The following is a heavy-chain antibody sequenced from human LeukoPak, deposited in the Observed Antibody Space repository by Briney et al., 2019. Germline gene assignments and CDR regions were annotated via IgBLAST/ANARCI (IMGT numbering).Heavy chain of an antibody. V-gene: IGHV4-61*02. CDR2: IYTSGST. CDR1: GGSISSGSYY. CDR3: ARDLSTIFGHPTNWFDP. D-gene: IGHD3-3*01. J-gene: IGHJ5*02. Sequence: SETLSLTCAVSGGSISSGSYYWSWIRQPAGKGLEWIGRIYTSGSTNYNPSLKSRVTISVDTSKNQFSLKLSSVTAADTAVYYCARDLSTIFGHPTNWFDPWGQGTLVTVSS.